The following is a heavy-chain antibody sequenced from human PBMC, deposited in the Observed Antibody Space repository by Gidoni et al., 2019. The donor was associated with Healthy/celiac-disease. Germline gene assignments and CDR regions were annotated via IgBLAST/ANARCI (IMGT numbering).Heavy chain of an antibody. D-gene: IGHD6-13*01. Sequence: QVQLVESGGGVVQPGRSLRLSCAASGFTFSSYAMHWVRQAPGKGLEWVAVISYDGSNKYYADSVKGRFTISRDNSKNTLYLQMNSLRAEDTAVYYCASSFGSSSWYFDYWGQGTLVTVSS. J-gene: IGHJ4*02. CDR2: ISYDGSNK. CDR1: GFTFSSYA. CDR3: ASSFGSSSWYFDY. V-gene: IGHV3-30-3*01.